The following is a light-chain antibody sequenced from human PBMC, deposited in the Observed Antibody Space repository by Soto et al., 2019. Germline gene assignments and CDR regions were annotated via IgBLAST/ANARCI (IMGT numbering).Light chain of an antibody. J-gene: IGLJ1*01. CDR2: DVS. CDR3: SSYTSSSTPYV. Sequence: QSVLTQPASVSGSPGQSIAISCTGTSSEIGDYNYVSWYQQHPVKAPKLIIYDVSNRPSGVSDRFSGSKSGNTASLTISGLQAEDEADYYCSSYTSSSTPYVFGTGTKVTVL. V-gene: IGLV2-14*01. CDR1: SSEIGDYNY.